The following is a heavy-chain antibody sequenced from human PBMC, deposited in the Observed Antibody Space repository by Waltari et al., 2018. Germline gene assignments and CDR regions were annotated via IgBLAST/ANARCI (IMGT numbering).Heavy chain of an antibody. CDR1: GFISACW. Sequence: EAQLVESGGGLVQPGGSLRLSCSASGFISACWMDWVRQAPGKGLEWVASINEDGNKKDYVDSVKGRFTISRDNAKKSLYLQMNSLRVEDTAIYYCVSEYISGYWGQGTLVTVSS. D-gene: IGHD6-19*01. CDR3: VSEYISGY. J-gene: IGHJ4*02. V-gene: IGHV3-7*01. CDR2: INEDGNKK.